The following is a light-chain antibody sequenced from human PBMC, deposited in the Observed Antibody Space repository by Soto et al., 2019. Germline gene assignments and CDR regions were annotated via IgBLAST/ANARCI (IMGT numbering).Light chain of an antibody. CDR1: SRDVGGYNY. Sequence: QSALTQPASVSGSPGQSITISCTGTSRDVGGYNYVSWYQQHPGKVPKLMIYDVTNRPSGISNRFSASKSGNTASLTISGLQAXDEADYYCSSYTSSSTYVFGXGTKVT. CDR3: SSYTSSSTYV. V-gene: IGLV2-14*01. CDR2: DVT. J-gene: IGLJ1*01.